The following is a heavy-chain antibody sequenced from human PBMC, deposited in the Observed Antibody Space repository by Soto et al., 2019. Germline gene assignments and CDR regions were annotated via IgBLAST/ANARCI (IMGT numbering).Heavy chain of an antibody. CDR3: TRDDGHFNGDRYYGVPMDV. J-gene: IGHJ6*04. CDR1: GFSVSSKY. Sequence: EVQLVESGGDLVQPGGSLRLSCAASGFSVSSKYMSWVRQAPGKGLEWVSLIQSGGTTYYAGSVKGRFNISREYSENTMFLQMNSLRVEDTAVYYCTRDDGHFNGDRYYGVPMDVWGKGTTVTVSA. D-gene: IGHD2-8*01. V-gene: IGHV3-66*01. CDR2: IQSGGTT.